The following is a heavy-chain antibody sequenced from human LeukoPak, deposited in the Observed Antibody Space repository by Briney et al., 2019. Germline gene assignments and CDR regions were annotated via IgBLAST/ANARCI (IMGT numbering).Heavy chain of an antibody. D-gene: IGHD5-24*01. J-gene: IGHJ4*02. CDR2: INHSGST. CDR3: ARGGRDGYNYGY. Sequence: KPSETLSLTCAVYGGSFSGYYWSWIRQPPGKGLEWIGEINHSGSTNYNPSLKSRVTISVDTSKNQFSLKLSSVTAADTAVYYCARGGRDGYNYGYWGQGTLVTVSS. CDR1: GGSFSGYY. V-gene: IGHV4-34*01.